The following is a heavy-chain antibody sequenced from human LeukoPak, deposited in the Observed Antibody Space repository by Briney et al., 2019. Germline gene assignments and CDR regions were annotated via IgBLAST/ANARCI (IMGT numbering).Heavy chain of an antibody. J-gene: IGHJ4*02. D-gene: IGHD3-16*01. CDR3: AKDREGGL. CDR2: IYYSGST. CDR1: GGSISSSSYY. Sequence: SETLSLTCTVSGGSISSSSYYWGWIRQPPGKGLEWIGSIYYSGSTYYNPSLKSRVTISVDTSKNQFSLKLSSVTAADTAVYYCAKDREGGLWGQGTLVTVSS. V-gene: IGHV4-39*02.